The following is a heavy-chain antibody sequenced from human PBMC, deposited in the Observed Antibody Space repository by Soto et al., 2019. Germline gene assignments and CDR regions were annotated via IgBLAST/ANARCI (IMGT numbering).Heavy chain of an antibody. D-gene: IGHD6-19*01. CDR3: ASSPLYSSGWYVRGRAFDYYYYMDV. J-gene: IGHJ6*03. Sequence: SETLSLTCAVYGGSFSGYYWSWIRQPPGKGLEWIGEINHSGSTNYNPSLKSRVTISVDTSKNQFSLKLSSVTAADTAVYYCASSPLYSSGWYVRGRAFDYYYYMDVRGKGTTVTVSS. V-gene: IGHV4-34*01. CDR1: GGSFSGYY. CDR2: INHSGST.